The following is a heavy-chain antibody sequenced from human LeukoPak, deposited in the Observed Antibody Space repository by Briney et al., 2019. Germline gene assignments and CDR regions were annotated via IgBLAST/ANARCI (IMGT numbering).Heavy chain of an antibody. CDR2: ISYDGSNN. J-gene: IGHJ6*03. CDR1: GFTFSSYG. CDR3: AKKAAAGLYYYYHMDV. Sequence: AGGSLRLSCAASGFTFSSYGMHWVRQAPGKGLEGVAVISYDGSNNYYADSVKGRFTISRDNSKNTLYLQMNSLRAEDTAVYYCAKKAAAGLYYYYHMDVWGKGTTVTVSS. D-gene: IGHD6-13*01. V-gene: IGHV3-30*18.